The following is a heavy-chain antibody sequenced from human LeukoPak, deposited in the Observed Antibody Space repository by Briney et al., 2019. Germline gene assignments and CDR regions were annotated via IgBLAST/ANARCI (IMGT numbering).Heavy chain of an antibody. CDR1: GFTYCRYG. CDR3: AKDPYRIGVAGTGPYY. CDR2: IRYDGSNK. Sequence: TGGSLTLSCALSGFTYCRYGKHGLRQAPGKGLEWVAFIRYDGSNKYYADSVKGRFTISRDNSKNTLYLQMNSLRAEDTAVYYCAKDPYRIGVAGTGPYYRGEGTLVTVSS. J-gene: IGHJ4*02. V-gene: IGHV3-30*02. D-gene: IGHD6-19*01.